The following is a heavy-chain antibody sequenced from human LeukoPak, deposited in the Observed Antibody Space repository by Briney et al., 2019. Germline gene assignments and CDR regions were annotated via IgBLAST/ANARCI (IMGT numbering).Heavy chain of an antibody. CDR1: GGSISSHY. CDR3: ARDRSAYGPYFDY. J-gene: IGHJ4*02. V-gene: IGHV4-4*07. Sequence: PSETLSLTCTVSGGSISSHYWSWIRQPAGKGLEWIGRIYTSGSTNYNPSLKSRVTISVDTSKNQFSLKLSSVTAADTAVYYCARDRSAYGPYFDYWGQGTLVTVSS. D-gene: IGHD4-17*01. CDR2: IYTSGST.